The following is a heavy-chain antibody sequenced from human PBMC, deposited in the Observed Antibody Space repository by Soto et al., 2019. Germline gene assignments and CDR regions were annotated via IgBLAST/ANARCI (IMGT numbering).Heavy chain of an antibody. CDR3: AREYTAWPLAYGLDV. CDR2: TSSRSDI. D-gene: IGHD2-2*02. V-gene: IGHV3-21*01. CDR1: GFTFSTYS. J-gene: IGHJ6*02. Sequence: GGSLRLSCVGSGFTFSTYSINWVRQAPGKGLEWVSSTSSRSDIYYADSVKGRFTISRDNAKNSVSLQMNSLRAEDTAVYYCAREYTAWPLAYGLDVWGQGTTVTVSS.